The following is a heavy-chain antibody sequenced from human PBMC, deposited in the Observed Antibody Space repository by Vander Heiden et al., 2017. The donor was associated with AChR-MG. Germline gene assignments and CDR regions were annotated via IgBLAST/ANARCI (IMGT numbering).Heavy chain of an antibody. CDR3: ASGYGDHRAY. J-gene: IGHJ4*02. CDR1: GFTFRSYA. Sequence: QVLLVESGGGVVPPGRSLRPSRAASGFTFRSYAMHWVRQAPGKGLEWVAFISYDGRDDQYADSVKGRFTIFRDNSRHTLSLQMNSLRPEDTAVYYCASGYGDHRAYWGQGTLVTVSS. D-gene: IGHD4-17*01. V-gene: IGHV3-30*04. CDR2: ISYDGRDD.